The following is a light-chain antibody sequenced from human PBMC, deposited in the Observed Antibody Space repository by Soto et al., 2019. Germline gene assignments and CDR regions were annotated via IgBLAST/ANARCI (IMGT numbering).Light chain of an antibody. Sequence: HSVLTQPPSVSGAPGQRVTISCTGISSNIGAGYDVHWYQQLPGTAPKLLIYGNSNRPSGVPDRFSGSKSGTSASLAITGLQAEDGADYYCPSYDSSRRGYVFGTGTKVT. CDR3: PSYDSSRRGYV. CDR1: SSNIGAGYD. CDR2: GNS. V-gene: IGLV1-40*01. J-gene: IGLJ1*01.